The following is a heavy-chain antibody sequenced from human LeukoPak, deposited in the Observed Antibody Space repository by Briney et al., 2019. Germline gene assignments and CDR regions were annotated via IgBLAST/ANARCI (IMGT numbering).Heavy chain of an antibody. CDR3: ARKRDYYDSSGYYYNWFDP. D-gene: IGHD3-22*01. CDR2: INPSGGST. V-gene: IGHV1-46*01. J-gene: IGHJ5*02. CDR1: GYTLTELS. Sequence: ASVKVSCKVSGYTLTELSMHWVRQAPGQGLEWMGIINPSGGSTSYAQKFQGRVTMTRDTSTSTVYVELSSLRSEDTAVYYCARKRDYYDSSGYYYNWFDPWGQGTLVTVSS.